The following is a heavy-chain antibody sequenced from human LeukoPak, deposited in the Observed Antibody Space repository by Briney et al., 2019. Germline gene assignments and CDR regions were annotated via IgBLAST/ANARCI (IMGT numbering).Heavy chain of an antibody. D-gene: IGHD3-9*01. CDR3: ARVHATGYFSLDLGY. Sequence: GASVKVSCKASGYTFTGYFMHWVRQAPGQGLDWMGWINPNTGGTKYVQKFQGRVTMTRDTSIGTAYMELSTVTSDDTAVYFCARVHATGYFSLDLGYWGQGTLVTVSS. J-gene: IGHJ4*02. CDR2: INPNTGGT. V-gene: IGHV1-2*02. CDR1: GYTFTGYF.